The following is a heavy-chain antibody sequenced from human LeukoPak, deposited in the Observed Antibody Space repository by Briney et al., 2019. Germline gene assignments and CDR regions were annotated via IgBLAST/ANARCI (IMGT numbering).Heavy chain of an antibody. V-gene: IGHV4-39*07. CDR1: GVSISSSNSY. J-gene: IGHJ4*02. Sequence: SETLSLTCTVSGVSISSSNSYWGWIRQPPGKGLEWIGSIYYSGNTYYNASLKSRVTISVDTSKNQFSLKLSSVTAAATAVYYCARASEFLSFGESTDYFDYWGQGTLVTVSS. D-gene: IGHD3-10*01. CDR3: ARASEFLSFGESTDYFDY. CDR2: IYYSGNT.